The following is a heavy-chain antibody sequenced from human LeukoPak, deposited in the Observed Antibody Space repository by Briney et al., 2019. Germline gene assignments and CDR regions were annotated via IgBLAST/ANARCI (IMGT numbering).Heavy chain of an antibody. D-gene: IGHD1-1*01. CDR3: ARLSDVLEPDY. Sequence: GGSLRLSCAASGFTFSSYSMNWVRQAPGKGLEWVSSISSSSSYVYYADSVKGRFTISRDNAKNSLYLQMNSLRAEDTAVYYCARLSDVLEPDYWGQGTLVTVSS. CDR1: GFTFSSYS. CDR2: ISSSSSYV. J-gene: IGHJ4*02. V-gene: IGHV3-21*01.